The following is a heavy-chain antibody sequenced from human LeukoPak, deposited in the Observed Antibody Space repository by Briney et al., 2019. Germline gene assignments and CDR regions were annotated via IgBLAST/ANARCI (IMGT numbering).Heavy chain of an antibody. CDR1: GGSFSGYY. CDR2: INHSGST. CDR3: ARVGRVVVPAAKRTHWYFDL. D-gene: IGHD2-2*01. Sequence: PSETLSLTCAVYGGSFSGYYWSWIRQPPGKGLEWIGEINHSGSTNYNPSLKSRVTISVDTSKNQFSLKLSPVTAADTAVYYCARVGRVVVPAAKRTHWYFDLWGRGTLVTVSS. J-gene: IGHJ2*01. V-gene: IGHV4-34*01.